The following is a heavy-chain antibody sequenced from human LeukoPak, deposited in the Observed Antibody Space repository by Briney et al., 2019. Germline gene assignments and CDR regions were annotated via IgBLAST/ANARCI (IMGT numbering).Heavy chain of an antibody. V-gene: IGHV3-48*03. D-gene: IGHD5-18*01. Sequence: GGSLRLSCAASGFTFSSYEMNWVRQAPGKGLEWVSYISSGSTIYDADSVKGRFTISRDNAKNSLYLQMNSLRAEDTAVYYCARLKADSYGFDYWGQGTLVTVSS. CDR1: GFTFSSYE. CDR2: ISSGSTI. J-gene: IGHJ4*02. CDR3: ARLKADSYGFDY.